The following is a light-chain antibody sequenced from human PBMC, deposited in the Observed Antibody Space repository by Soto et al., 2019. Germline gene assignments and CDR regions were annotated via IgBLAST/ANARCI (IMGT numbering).Light chain of an antibody. Sequence: DIVMTQSPDSLAVSLGERATINCKSSQSVLYSPNNKNYVSWYQQKPGQPPKLLIHWASSRESGVPDRFSGSGSGTDFPLTISSLQAEDVAVYFCQQFSSTPFTFGPGTKVDIK. CDR2: WAS. CDR1: QSVLYSPNNKNY. V-gene: IGKV4-1*01. CDR3: QQFSSTPFT. J-gene: IGKJ3*01.